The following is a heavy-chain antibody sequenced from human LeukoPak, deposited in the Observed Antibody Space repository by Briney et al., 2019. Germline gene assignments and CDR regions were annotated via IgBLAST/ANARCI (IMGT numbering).Heavy chain of an antibody. V-gene: IGHV4-39*07. D-gene: IGHD3-22*01. Sequence: SETLSLTCTVSGGSISSSSYYWGWIRQPPGKGLEWIGRIYTSGSTNYNPSLKSRVTMSVDTSKNQFSLKLSSVTAADTAVYYCARTYYYDSSGPGGFDPWGQGTLVTVSS. CDR3: ARTYYYDSSGPGGFDP. CDR1: GGSISSSSYY. J-gene: IGHJ5*02. CDR2: IYTSGST.